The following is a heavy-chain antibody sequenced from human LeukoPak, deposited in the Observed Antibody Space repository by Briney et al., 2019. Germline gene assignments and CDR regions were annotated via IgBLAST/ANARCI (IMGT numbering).Heavy chain of an antibody. Sequence: PGGSLRLSCVASGFTFSSYWMSWVCQAPGKGLEWVANIKQDGSEKYYVDSVKGRFTISRDNAKNSLYLQMNSLRAEDTAVYYCARWADYYYYMDVWGKGTTVTVSS. V-gene: IGHV3-7*01. J-gene: IGHJ6*03. CDR3: ARWADYYYYMDV. CDR1: GFTFSSYW. CDR2: IKQDGSEK.